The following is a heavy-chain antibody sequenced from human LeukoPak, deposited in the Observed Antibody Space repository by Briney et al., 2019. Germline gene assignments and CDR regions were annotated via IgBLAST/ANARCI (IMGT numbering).Heavy chain of an antibody. CDR2: IYYSGST. CDR3: ARRSYYYDSSGYSSNFDY. Sequence: SETLSLTCTVSGGSISSSSYYWGWIRQPPGKGLEWIGSIYYSGSTYYNPSLKSRVTISVDTSKNQFSLKLSSVTAADTAVYYCARRSYYYDSSGYSSNFDYWGQGTLVTVSS. J-gene: IGHJ4*02. CDR1: GGSISSSSYY. D-gene: IGHD3-22*01. V-gene: IGHV4-39*01.